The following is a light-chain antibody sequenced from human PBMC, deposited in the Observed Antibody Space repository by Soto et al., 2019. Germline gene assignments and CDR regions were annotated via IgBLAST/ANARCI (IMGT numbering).Light chain of an antibody. CDR1: DYVNSKY. J-gene: IGKJ2*01. CDR2: GAS. CDR3: QQYGESRYT. V-gene: IGKV3-20*01. Sequence: EIVLTQSPGTLSLSPGERVTLSCRASDYVNSKYLTWYQQKPGQAPRLLIYGASNRATGIPDRFSGSGSGTDFTLTISRLESEDFAVYYGQQYGESRYTFGLGTKLEI.